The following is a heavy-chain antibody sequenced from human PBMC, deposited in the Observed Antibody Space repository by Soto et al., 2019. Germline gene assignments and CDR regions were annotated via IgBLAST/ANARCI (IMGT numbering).Heavy chain of an antibody. Sequence: EASVKVSCKASGFTFASSAGQWVRQARGQRLEWIGWIVVGSGNTNYAQKFQERVTITRDMSTSTAYMELSSLRSEDTAVYYCAASSLGGWELRSGYYGMDVWGQGTTVTVSS. V-gene: IGHV1-58*01. CDR1: GFTFASSA. CDR2: IVVGSGNT. CDR3: AASSLGGWELRSGYYGMDV. J-gene: IGHJ6*02. D-gene: IGHD1-26*01.